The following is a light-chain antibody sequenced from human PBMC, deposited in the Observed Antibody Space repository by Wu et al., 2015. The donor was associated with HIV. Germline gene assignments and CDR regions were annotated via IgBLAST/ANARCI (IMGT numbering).Light chain of an antibody. J-gene: IGKJ4*01. CDR2: KAS. CDR3: QQYSSYPLT. Sequence: DIQMTQSPSTLSASVGDRVTITCRASQSINSWLAWYQQKPGKAPKLLIYKASSLESGVPSRFSGSGSGAEFTLTISSLQPDDFATYFCQQYSSYPLTFGGGTKVEIK. V-gene: IGKV1-5*03. CDR1: QSINSW.